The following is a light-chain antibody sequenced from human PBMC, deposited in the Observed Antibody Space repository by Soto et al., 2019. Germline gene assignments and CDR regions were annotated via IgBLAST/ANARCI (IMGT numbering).Light chain of an antibody. CDR1: QSISNW. V-gene: IGKV1-5*01. J-gene: IGKJ1*01. Sequence: DIQMTQSPSTLPASVGDRDTITCRASQSISNWLAWYQQKPGKAPKLLIYVASTLQSGVPSRFSGSGSGTEFTLTISSLQPEDFATYYCQQLNSYPRTFGQGTKVDIK. CDR2: VAS. CDR3: QQLNSYPRT.